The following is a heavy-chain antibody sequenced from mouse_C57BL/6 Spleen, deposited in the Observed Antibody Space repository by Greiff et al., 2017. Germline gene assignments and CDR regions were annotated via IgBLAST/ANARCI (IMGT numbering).Heavy chain of an antibody. D-gene: IGHD2-1*01. CDR3: ARHGGIYYGNYRSAMDY. V-gene: IGHV1-62-2*01. Sequence: VQLQQSGAELVKPGASVKLSCKASGYTFTEYTIHWVKQRSGQGLEWIGWFYPGSGSIKYNEKFKDKATLTADKSSSTVYMELSRVTSEDTAVYFCARHGGIYYGNYRSAMDYWGQGTSVTVSS. CDR2: FYPGSGSI. CDR1: GYTFTEYT. J-gene: IGHJ4*01.